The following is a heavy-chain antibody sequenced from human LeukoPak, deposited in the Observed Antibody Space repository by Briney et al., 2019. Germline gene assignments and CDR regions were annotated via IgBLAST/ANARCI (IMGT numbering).Heavy chain of an antibody. V-gene: IGHV4-39*01. CDR3: ARHLGDSNYNWFDP. CDR2: IYSRGAT. J-gene: IGHJ5*02. D-gene: IGHD4-11*01. CDR1: GASISSNSYY. Sequence: SETLSLTCTVSGASISSNSYYWTWIRQPPGKGLEWIGRIYSRGATSYNPSLKSRVTISADTSKNVFSLRLSSVTAADTAVYYCARHLGDSNYNWFDPWGQGTLVTVSS.